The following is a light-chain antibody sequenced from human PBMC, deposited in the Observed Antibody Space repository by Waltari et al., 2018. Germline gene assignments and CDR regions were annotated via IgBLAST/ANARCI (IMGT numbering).Light chain of an antibody. J-gene: IGLJ1*01. V-gene: IGLV2-23*02. Sequence: QSALTQPASVSGTPGQSITISCTGTTSDVGNYDLVSWYQHHPGKAPKLLICEVIKRPSGVSSRFSGSKSGSTASLISSGLQPDDEADCYCCSYAGRGTYVFGSGTKVTVL. CDR1: TSDVGNYDL. CDR3: CSYAGRGTYV. CDR2: EVI.